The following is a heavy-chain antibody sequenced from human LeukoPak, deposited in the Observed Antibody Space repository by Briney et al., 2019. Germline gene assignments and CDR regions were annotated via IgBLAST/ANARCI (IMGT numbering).Heavy chain of an antibody. J-gene: IGHJ3*02. V-gene: IGHV4-4*07. CDR3: ARDLSYEFWSGYSAFDI. CDR2: SYTSGSN. Sequence: SETLSLTCTVSGGSISSYYWSWIRQPAGKGLEWIGLSYTSGSNNYNPTLKSRVTMSVDTSKNQFSLKLSSVSAADTAVYYSARDLSYEFWSGYSAFDIWGQGTMVTVSS. D-gene: IGHD3-3*01. CDR1: GGSISSYY.